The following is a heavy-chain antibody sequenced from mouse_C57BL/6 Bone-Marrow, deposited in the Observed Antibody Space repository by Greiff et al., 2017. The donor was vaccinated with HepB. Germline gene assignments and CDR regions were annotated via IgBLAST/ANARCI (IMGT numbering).Heavy chain of an antibody. CDR1: GYTFTSYW. V-gene: IGHV1-53*01. CDR3: ARSGYYGSRWFAY. CDR2: INPSNGGT. Sequence: QVQLQQPGTELVKPGASVKLSCKASGYTFTSYWMHWVKQRPGQGLEWIGNINPSNGGTNYNEKLKSKATLTVDKSSSTAYMQLSSLTSEDSAVYYCARSGYYGSRWFAYWGQGTLVTVSA. D-gene: IGHD1-1*01. J-gene: IGHJ3*01.